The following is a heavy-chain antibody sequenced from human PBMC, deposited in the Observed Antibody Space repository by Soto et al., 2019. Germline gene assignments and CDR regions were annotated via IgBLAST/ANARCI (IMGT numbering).Heavy chain of an antibody. Sequence: QVQLVQSGAEVRKPGASVKVSCKASGYTFTSYDINWLMQTTGAGLVWMGWMNANSDNTIYAPKYEARVTMHRNTSTNTVYMELRSLTSDDTAVYYCASDKYILHGPESLDSWGQGTLVTVSS. CDR1: GYTFTSYD. D-gene: IGHD6-6*01. CDR3: ASDKYILHGPESLDS. CDR2: MNANSDNT. V-gene: IGHV1-8*01. J-gene: IGHJ4*02.